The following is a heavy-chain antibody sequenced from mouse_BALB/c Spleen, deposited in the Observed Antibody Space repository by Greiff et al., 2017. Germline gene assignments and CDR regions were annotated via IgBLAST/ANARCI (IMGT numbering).Heavy chain of an antibody. D-gene: IGHD2-1*01. CDR1: GFTFSSYA. Sequence: VQLKESGGGLVKPGGSLKLSCAASGFTFSSYAMSWVRQTPEKRLEWVATISSCGSYTYYPDSVKGRFTISRDNAKNTLYLQMSSLRSEDTAMYYCARQNYGNPYYFDYWGQGTTLTVSS. J-gene: IGHJ2*01. CDR2: ISSCGSYT. CDR3: ARQNYGNPYYFDY. V-gene: IGHV5-9-3*01.